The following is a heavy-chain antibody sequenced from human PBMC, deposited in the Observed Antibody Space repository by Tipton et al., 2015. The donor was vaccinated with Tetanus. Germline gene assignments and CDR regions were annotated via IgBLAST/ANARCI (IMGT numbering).Heavy chain of an antibody. CDR1: GFTFSSYA. CDR3: AKGLKKSDDYYGSGSYYNGVSPRALYGMDV. D-gene: IGHD3-10*01. J-gene: IGHJ6*02. V-gene: IGHV3-23*01. CDR2: ISGSGGST. Sequence: SLRLSCAASGFTFSSYAMSWVRQAPGKGLEWVSAISGSGGSTYYADSVKGRFTISRDNSKNTLYLQMNSLRAEDTAVYYCAKGLKKSDDYYGSGSYYNGVSPRALYGMDVWGQGTTVTVSS.